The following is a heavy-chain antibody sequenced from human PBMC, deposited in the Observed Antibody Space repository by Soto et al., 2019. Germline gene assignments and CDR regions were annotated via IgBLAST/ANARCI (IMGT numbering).Heavy chain of an antibody. V-gene: IGHV3-7*01. Sequence: WGSLRLSCAASEFTFDKYYMTWVRQSPGKGPEWVANIKPDGSEQYYVDSVKGRFTISRDNANNSLYLQMNSLRAEDTAVYFCARGNWNYYYGFDVWGQGTTVTGSS. J-gene: IGHJ6*02. D-gene: IGHD1-20*01. CDR3: ARGNWNYYYGFDV. CDR2: IKPDGSEQ. CDR1: EFTFDKYY.